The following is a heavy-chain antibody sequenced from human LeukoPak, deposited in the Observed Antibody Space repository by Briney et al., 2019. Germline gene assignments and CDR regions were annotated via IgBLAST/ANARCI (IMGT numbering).Heavy chain of an antibody. CDR1: GYTFTSYG. V-gene: IGHV1-69*04. D-gene: IGHD3-10*01. CDR3: AKTYYYGSGSRHNWFDP. Sequence: GASVKVSCKASGYTFTSYGISWVRQAPGQGLEWMGRIIPILGIANYAQKFQGRVTITADKSTSTAYMELSSLRSEDTAVYYCAKTYYYGSGSRHNWFDPWGQGTLVTVSS. CDR2: IIPILGIA. J-gene: IGHJ5*02.